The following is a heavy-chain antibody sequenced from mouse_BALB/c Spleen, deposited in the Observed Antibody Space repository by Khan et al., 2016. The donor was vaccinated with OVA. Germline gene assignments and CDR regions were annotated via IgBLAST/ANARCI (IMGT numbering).Heavy chain of an antibody. CDR2: INSDGSAI. CDR3: MRYDGYYWYFDV. Sequence: EVQLLETGGGLVQPGGSRGLSCEGSGFTFSGFWMSWVRQTPGKTLEWIGDINSDGSAINYAPSIKDRFTIFSDNDKSTLSLRMSNVRSEDTATSCCMRYDGYYWYFDVWGAGTTVTVSS. D-gene: IGHD2-3*01. J-gene: IGHJ1*01. CDR1: GFTFSGFW. V-gene: IGHV11-2*02.